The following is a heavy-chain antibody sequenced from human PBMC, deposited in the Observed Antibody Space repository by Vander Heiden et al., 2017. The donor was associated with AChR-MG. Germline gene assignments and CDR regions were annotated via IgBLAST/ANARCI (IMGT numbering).Heavy chain of an antibody. V-gene: IGHV1-2*02. CDR3: ARAGKVTVLGASKGPLDF. J-gene: IGHJ4*02. Sequence: QVQLVQSRADVKKPGASVKGACTLSGDTLTGYHMHWVRQAPGQGLEWMGWINPNTGGTNYAQDFQGRVIMTRDTSINTAYMELSRLRSDDTAIYYCARAGKVTVLGASKGPLDFWGQGTLVTVSS. CDR2: INPNTGGT. D-gene: IGHD3-3*01. CDR1: GDTLTGYH.